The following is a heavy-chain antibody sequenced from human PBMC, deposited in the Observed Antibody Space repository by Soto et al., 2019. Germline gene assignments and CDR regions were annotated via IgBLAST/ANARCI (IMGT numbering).Heavy chain of an antibody. J-gene: IGHJ6*02. D-gene: IGHD2-21*02. V-gene: IGHV1-18*04. CDR3: ARVPPIVVVTVSYYGMDV. Sequence: ASVKVSCKASGYTFTSYGISGVRQAPGQGLEWMGWISAYNGNTNYAQKLQGRVTMTTDTSTSTAYMELRSLRSDDTAVYYCARVPPIVVVTVSYYGMDVWGQGTTVTVSS. CDR1: GYTFTSYG. CDR2: ISAYNGNT.